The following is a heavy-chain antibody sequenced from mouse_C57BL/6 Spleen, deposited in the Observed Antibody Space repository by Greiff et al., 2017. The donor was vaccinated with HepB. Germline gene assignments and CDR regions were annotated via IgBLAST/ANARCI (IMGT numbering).Heavy chain of an antibody. CDR2: ISDGGSYT. V-gene: IGHV5-4*01. Sequence: EVQLVESGGGLVKPGGSLKLSCAASGFTFSSYAMSWVRQTPEKRLEWVATISDGGSYTYYPDNVKGRFTISRDNAKNNLYLQMSHLKSEDTAMYYCARDRGYGYWYFDVWGTGTTLTVSS. D-gene: IGHD3-1*01. CDR1: GFTFSSYA. J-gene: IGHJ1*03. CDR3: ARDRGYGYWYFDV.